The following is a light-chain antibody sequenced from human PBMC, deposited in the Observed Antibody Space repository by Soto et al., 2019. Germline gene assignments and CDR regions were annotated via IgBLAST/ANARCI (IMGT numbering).Light chain of an antibody. CDR3: QQVNSYPPP. J-gene: IGKJ3*01. V-gene: IGKV1-9*01. CDR2: VAS. CDR1: QGINSY. Sequence: DIQLAQSPSFLSASVGERVTITCRASQGINSYVAMYQQKPGKAPKLLIYVASTLQSGVPSRFSGSGSGTEFTLTISILQPEDFATYYCQQVNSYPPPFGPGTKVDIK.